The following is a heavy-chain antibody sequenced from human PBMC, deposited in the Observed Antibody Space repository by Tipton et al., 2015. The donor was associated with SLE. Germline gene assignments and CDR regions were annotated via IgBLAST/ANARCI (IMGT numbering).Heavy chain of an antibody. CDR3: ASGDLPFDY. J-gene: IGHJ4*02. Sequence: SLRLSCAASGFTFSSYSMNWVRQAPGKGLEWVSAISGSGGSTYYADSVKGRFTISRDNAKNSLYLQMNSLRAEDTAVYYCASGDLPFDYWGQGTLVTVSS. D-gene: IGHD3-10*01. CDR1: GFTFSSYS. V-gene: IGHV3-21*01. CDR2: ISGSGGST.